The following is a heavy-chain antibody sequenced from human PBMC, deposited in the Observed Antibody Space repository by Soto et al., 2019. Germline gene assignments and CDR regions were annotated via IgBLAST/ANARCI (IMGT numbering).Heavy chain of an antibody. D-gene: IGHD6-19*01. CDR3: ARGALYRSGWYFDY. J-gene: IGHJ4*02. CDR1: GGSFSDYY. Sequence: SETLSLTCAVYGGSFSDYYWSWIRQPPGKGLEWVGEINPSGNATYNPSLKRRVTISVATSKNHLSLKLSSVNAADTAVYYCARGALYRSGWYFDYWGQGTLVTVSS. CDR2: INPSGNA. V-gene: IGHV4-34*01.